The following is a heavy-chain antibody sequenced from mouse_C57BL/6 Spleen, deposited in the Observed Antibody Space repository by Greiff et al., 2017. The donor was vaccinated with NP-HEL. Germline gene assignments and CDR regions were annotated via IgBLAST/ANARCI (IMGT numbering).Heavy chain of an antibody. CDR1: GYTFTSYT. CDR2: INPSSGYT. D-gene: IGHD2-4*01. Sequence: QVHVKQSGAELARPGASVKMSCKASGYTFTSYTMHWVKQRPGQGLEWIGYINPSSGYTKYNQKFKDKATLTADKSSSTAYMQLSSLTSEDSAVYYCARRRDYDGFVYWGQGTTLTVSS. CDR3: ARRRDYDGFVY. J-gene: IGHJ2*01. V-gene: IGHV1-4*01.